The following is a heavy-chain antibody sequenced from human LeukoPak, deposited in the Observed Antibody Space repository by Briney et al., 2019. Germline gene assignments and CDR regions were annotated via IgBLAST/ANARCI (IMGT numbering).Heavy chain of an antibody. J-gene: IGHJ3*01. D-gene: IGHD4-17*01. Sequence: QPGGSLRLSCAASGFIFSSYWMNWVRQAPGKGLEHVSGISSNGIYTYYANSVKGRFTISRDNSTNTLYLQMGSLRAEDLAVYYCARGPTVITFNAFDVWGQGTMVTVSS. V-gene: IGHV3-64*01. CDR2: ISSNGIYT. CDR3: ARGPTVITFNAFDV. CDR1: GFIFSSYW.